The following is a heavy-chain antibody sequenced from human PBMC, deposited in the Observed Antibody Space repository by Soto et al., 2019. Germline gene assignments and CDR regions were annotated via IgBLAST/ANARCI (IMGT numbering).Heavy chain of an antibody. CDR1: GFTFSSYA. CDR2: ISGSGGNT. CDR3: AKSIAVAGTGWFDP. Sequence: GGSLRLSCAASGFTFSSYAMTWVRQAPGKGLEWVSGISGSGGNTYYADSVKGRFTISRDNSKNTVYLQMNSLRAEDTAVYYCAKSIAVAGTGWFDPWGQGTLVTVS. V-gene: IGHV3-23*01. D-gene: IGHD6-19*01. J-gene: IGHJ5*02.